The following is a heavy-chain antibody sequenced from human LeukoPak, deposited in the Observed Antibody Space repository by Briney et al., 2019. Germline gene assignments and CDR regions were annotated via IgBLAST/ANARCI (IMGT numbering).Heavy chain of an antibody. CDR2: IYYSGST. Sequence: SETLSLTCTVSGGSISSYYWSWIRQPPGKGLEWIGYIYYSGSTNYNPSLKSRVTISVDTSKNQFSLKLSSVTAADTAVYYCARHSITMVRPAYYFDYWGQGTLVTVSP. CDR3: ARHSITMVRPAYYFDY. CDR1: GGSISSYY. D-gene: IGHD3-10*01. J-gene: IGHJ4*02. V-gene: IGHV4-59*08.